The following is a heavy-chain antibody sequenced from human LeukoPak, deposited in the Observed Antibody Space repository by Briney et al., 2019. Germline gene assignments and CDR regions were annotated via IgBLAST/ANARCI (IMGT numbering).Heavy chain of an antibody. J-gene: IGHJ3*02. CDR1: GGSISSGGYY. CDR3: ARSPSGGGKGAFDI. D-gene: IGHD2-2*01. CDR2: IYNSGST. V-gene: IGHV4-61*03. Sequence: NPSETLSLTCTVSGGSISSGGYYWSWIRQPPGKGLEWLGYIYNSGSTKYNPSLKSRVTISVDTSKNHFSLKLSSVTAEDTAVYYCARSPSGGGKGAFDIWGQGAMVTVSS.